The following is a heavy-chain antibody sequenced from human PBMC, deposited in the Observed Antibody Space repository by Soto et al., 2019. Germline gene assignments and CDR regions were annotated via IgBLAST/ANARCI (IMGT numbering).Heavy chain of an antibody. CDR1: GGSISSGGYY. V-gene: IGHV4-31*03. D-gene: IGHD6-6*01. Sequence: SEPLSLTCTVSGGSISSGGYYWSWIRQHPGKGLEWIGYIYYSGRTYYNPSLHSRVSIAVDTTENQFSLKLTSVTAADTSVYYCARGSFSSSSSWFDPWGRGTLVTVSS. CDR3: ARGSFSSSSSWFDP. J-gene: IGHJ5*02. CDR2: IYYSGRT.